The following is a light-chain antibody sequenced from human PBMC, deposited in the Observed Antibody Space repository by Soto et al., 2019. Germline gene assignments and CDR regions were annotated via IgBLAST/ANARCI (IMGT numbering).Light chain of an antibody. V-gene: IGKV1-5*01. CDR1: QTITSW. Sequence: DIQMTQSRSTLYESVGDRVTITCRASQTITSWLAWYQQKPGKVPNLLISDASALQSGVPSRFSGSGSGTEFTLTISSLQPDDSAVYYCQQHNQWPITFGQGTRLEI. CDR2: DAS. J-gene: IGKJ5*01. CDR3: QQHNQWPIT.